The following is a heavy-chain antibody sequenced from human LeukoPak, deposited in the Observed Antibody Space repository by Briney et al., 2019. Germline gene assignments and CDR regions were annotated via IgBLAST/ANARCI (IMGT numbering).Heavy chain of an antibody. CDR1: GGSFSGYY. J-gene: IGHJ6*03. CDR2: INHSGST. V-gene: IGHV4-34*01. Sequence: SETLSLTCAVYGGSFSGYYWSWIRQPPGKGLEWIGEINHSGSTNYNPSLKSRVTISVDTSKNQFSLKLSSVTAADTAVYYCARQGPLWYYYYYMDVWGKGTTVTVSS. CDR3: ARQGPLWYYYYYMDV. D-gene: IGHD2-15*01.